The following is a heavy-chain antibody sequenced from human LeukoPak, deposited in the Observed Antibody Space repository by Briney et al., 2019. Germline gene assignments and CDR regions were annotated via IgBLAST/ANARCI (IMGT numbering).Heavy chain of an antibody. V-gene: IGHV3-23*01. J-gene: IGHJ4*02. CDR3: ATLAGFIDY. Sequence: PGGSLRLSCAASGFTFSSYAMTWVRQAPGKGLEWVSTISGSGGGTYYADSVKGRFTISRDNSKNTLYLQMNSLRAEDTAVYYCATLAGFIDYWGQGTLVTVSS. CDR1: GFTFSSYA. CDR2: ISGSGGGT. D-gene: IGHD6-25*01.